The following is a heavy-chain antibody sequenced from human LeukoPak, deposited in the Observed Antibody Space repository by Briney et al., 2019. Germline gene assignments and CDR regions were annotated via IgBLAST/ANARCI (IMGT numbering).Heavy chain of an antibody. V-gene: IGHV1-46*01. D-gene: IGHD2-15*01. CDR3: ARDYCSGGSCYVFDY. J-gene: IGHJ4*02. Sequence: GASVKVSCKASGYTFTGYYMHWVRQAPGQGLEWMGKINPSGGSTSYAQKFQGRVTMTRDMSTSTVYMELSSLRSEDTAVYYCARDYCSGGSCYVFDYWGQGTLVTVSS. CDR1: GYTFTGYY. CDR2: INPSGGST.